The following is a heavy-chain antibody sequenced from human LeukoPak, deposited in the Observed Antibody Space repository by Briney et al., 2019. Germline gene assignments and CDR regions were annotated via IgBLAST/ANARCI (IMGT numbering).Heavy chain of an antibody. D-gene: IGHD3-3*01. CDR3: ARGYDFWSGYLDGMDV. V-gene: IGHV4-59*01. CDR1: GGSISSYY. J-gene: IGHJ6*02. CDR2: IYYSGST. Sequence: PSETLSLTCTVSGGSISSYYWSWIRQPPGKGLEWIGYIYYSGSTNYNPSLKSRVTISVDTSKNQFSLKLSSATAADTAVYYCARGYDFWSGYLDGMDVWGQGTTVTVSS.